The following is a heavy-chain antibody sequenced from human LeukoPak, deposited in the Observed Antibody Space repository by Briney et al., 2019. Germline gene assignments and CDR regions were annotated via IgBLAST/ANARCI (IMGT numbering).Heavy chain of an antibody. CDR1: GFTFSNYA. D-gene: IGHD1-26*01. J-gene: IGHJ4*02. CDR2: ISETGLNT. CDR3: AKDPRSYYSHFDY. Sequence: GGSLRLSCAASGFTFSNYAMNWVRQAPGKGLEWVSSISETGLNTYYADSVKGRFAISRDNSKNTLYLQMNSLRAEDTAVYYCAKDPRSYYSHFDYWGQGTLVTVSS. V-gene: IGHV3-23*01.